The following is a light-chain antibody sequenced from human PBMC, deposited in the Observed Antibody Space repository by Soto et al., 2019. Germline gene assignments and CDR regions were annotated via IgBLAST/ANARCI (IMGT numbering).Light chain of an antibody. V-gene: IGLV2-14*01. CDR3: SSYTSSSTLEV. Sequence: QSVLTQPASVSESPGQSITISCTGTSSDVGGYNYVSWYQQHPGKAPKLMIYEVSNRPSGVSNRFSGSKSGNTASLTISGLQAEDEADYYCSSYTSSSTLEVFGTGTKLTVL. J-gene: IGLJ1*01. CDR2: EVS. CDR1: SSDVGGYNY.